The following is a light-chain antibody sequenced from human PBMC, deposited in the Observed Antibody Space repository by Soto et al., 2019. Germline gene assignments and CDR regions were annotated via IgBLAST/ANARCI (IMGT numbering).Light chain of an antibody. J-gene: IGLJ1*01. Sequence: QSALTQPASVSGSPGQSITISCTGTSSDVGSYNLVSWYQQHPGKAPKLMIYEGSKRPSGVSNRFSGSKSGNTASLTISGLQAEDEAEYYCCSYAGSSTFWAVFGTGTKLTVL. CDR2: EGS. CDR1: SSDVGSYNL. V-gene: IGLV2-23*03. CDR3: CSYAGSSTFWAV.